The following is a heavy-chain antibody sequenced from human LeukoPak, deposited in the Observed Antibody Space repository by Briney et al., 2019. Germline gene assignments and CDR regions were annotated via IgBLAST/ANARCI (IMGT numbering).Heavy chain of an antibody. D-gene: IGHD3-16*01. Sequence: SETLSLTCTVSGGSISSGDYYWSWIRQPPGKGLEWIGYIYYSGSTYYSPSLKSRVTISVDTSKNQFSLKLSSVTAADTAVYYCARGGLGDPFDYWGQGTLVTVSS. CDR1: GGSISSGDYY. J-gene: IGHJ4*02. CDR3: ARGGLGDPFDY. CDR2: IYYSGST. V-gene: IGHV4-30-4*01.